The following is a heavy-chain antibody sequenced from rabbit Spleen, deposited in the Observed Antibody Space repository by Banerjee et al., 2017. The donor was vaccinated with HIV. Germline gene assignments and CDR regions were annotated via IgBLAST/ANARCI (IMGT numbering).Heavy chain of an antibody. CDR2: INTVTTNT. D-gene: IGHD4-1*01. J-gene: IGHJ6*01. V-gene: IGHV1S45*01. Sequence: QEQLEESGGGLVKPEGSLTLTCKASGIDFSSRYWISWVRQAPGKGLEWIAGINTVTTNTYYADWAKGRFTISKTSSTTVTLQVTSLTAADTATYFCARNDMDSSFSSYGMDLWGPGTLVTVS. CDR1: GIDFSSRYW. CDR3: ARNDMDSSFSSYGMDL.